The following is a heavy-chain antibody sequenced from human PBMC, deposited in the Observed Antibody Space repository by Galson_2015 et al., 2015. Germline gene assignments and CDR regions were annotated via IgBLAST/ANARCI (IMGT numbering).Heavy chain of an antibody. CDR3: ARASRSGSTYYYAMDV. Sequence: TLSLTCTVSGGSISSGGYYWTWIRQNPGGGLEWIGYISNSGNTFYNPSLRSRLTISLDTSKNHFSLNLISVTAADTAVYFCARASRSGSTYYYAMDVWGQGTTVTVSS. D-gene: IGHD3-10*01. CDR1: GGSISSGGYY. V-gene: IGHV4-31*03. CDR2: ISNSGNT. J-gene: IGHJ6*02.